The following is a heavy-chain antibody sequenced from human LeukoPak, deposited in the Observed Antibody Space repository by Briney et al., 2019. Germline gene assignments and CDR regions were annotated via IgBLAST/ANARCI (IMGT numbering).Heavy chain of an antibody. V-gene: IGHV3-11*01. J-gene: IGHJ4*02. CDR1: GFTFSDYY. Sequence: GGTLRLSCAASGFTFSDYYMSWIRQAPGKGLEWVSYISSSGSTKYYAASVKGRFTISRDNAKNSLYLKMNSLRAEDTAVYYCARVEDYYDSSGYLDYWGQGTLVTVSS. CDR2: ISSSGSTK. CDR3: ARVEDYYDSSGYLDY. D-gene: IGHD3-22*01.